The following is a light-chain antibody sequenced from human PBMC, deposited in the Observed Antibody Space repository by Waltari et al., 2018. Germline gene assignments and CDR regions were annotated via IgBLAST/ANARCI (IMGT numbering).Light chain of an antibody. CDR2: AAS. J-gene: IGKJ2*01. CDR3: QQTYFFPFT. V-gene: IGKV1-39*01. CDR1: HTIDSF. Sequence: DIQMTQSPSSLSASIGDRVTITCRASHTIDSFLSWYQQKPGKAPKLLIYAASTLQSGVPSRFSGTESGTDFTLTVSSLQPEDFATYYCQQTYFFPFTFGQGTKLEI.